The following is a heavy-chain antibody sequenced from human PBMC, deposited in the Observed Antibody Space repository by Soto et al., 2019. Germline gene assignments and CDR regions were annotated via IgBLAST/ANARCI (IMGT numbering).Heavy chain of an antibody. J-gene: IGHJ6*02. Sequence: SGPTLVNPTQTLTLTCTFSGFSLSTSGMCVSWIRQPPGKALEWLALIDWDDDKYYSTSLKTRLTISKDTSKNQVVLTMTNMDPVDTATYYCARIARDNREYYYYGMDVWGQGTTVTVSS. CDR1: GFSLSTSGMC. CDR2: IDWDDDK. V-gene: IGHV2-70*01. CDR3: ARIARDNREYYYYGMDV. D-gene: IGHD1-20*01.